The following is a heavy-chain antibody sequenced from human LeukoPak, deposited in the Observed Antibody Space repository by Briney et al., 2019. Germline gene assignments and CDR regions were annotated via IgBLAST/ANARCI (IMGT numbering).Heavy chain of an antibody. CDR1: GGSISSYY. V-gene: IGHV4-38-2*02. CDR3: ASNTGSGSYYSPYYYMDV. J-gene: IGHJ6*03. CDR2: IYHSGST. Sequence: SETLSLTCTVSGGSISSYYWGWIRQPPGKGLEWIGSIYHSGSTYYNPSLKSRVTISVDTSKNQFSLKLSSVTAADTAVYYCASNTGSGSYYSPYYYMDVWGKGTTVTVSS. D-gene: IGHD3-10*01.